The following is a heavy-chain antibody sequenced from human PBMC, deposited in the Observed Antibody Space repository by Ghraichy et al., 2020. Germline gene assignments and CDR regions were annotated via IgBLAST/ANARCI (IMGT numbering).Heavy chain of an antibody. J-gene: IGHJ6*02. Sequence: GGSLRLSCAASGFTFSSYAMSWVRQAPGKGLEWVSAISGSGGSTYYADSVKGRFTISRDNSKNTLYLQMNSLRAEDTAVYYCAKLPSLYYYYGMDVWGQGTTVTVSS. V-gene: IGHV3-23*01. CDR3: AKLPSLYYYYGMDV. CDR2: ISGSGGST. CDR1: GFTFSSYA.